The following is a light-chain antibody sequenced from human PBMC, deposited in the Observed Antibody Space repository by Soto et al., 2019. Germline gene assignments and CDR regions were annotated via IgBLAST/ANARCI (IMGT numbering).Light chain of an antibody. CDR2: EVI. CDR3: SSYAGSNNLYV. Sequence: QSVLTQPPSASGSPGQSVTISCTGTSSDIGGYNYVSWYQQHPGKAPKLMIYEVIKRPSGVPDRFSASRSGNTASLTVSGLQAEDEADYYCSSYAGSNNLYVFXTGTKAHRP. J-gene: IGLJ1*01. V-gene: IGLV2-8*01. CDR1: SSDIGGYNY.